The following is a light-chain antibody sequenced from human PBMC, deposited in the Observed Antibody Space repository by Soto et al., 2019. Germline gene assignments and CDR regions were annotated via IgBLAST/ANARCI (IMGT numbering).Light chain of an antibody. CDR3: QQSHSFPRT. V-gene: IGKV1-39*01. Sequence: DIQMTQSPSSLSASVGDTVTLTCRASQDVSSYVNWYRQKPGKAPELLIYSPFLSQNGVPSRFRGRGSGTDITLNMTTFQTADLATYYGQQSHSFPRTFGQATKVEI. CDR1: QDVSSY. CDR2: SPF. J-gene: IGKJ1*01.